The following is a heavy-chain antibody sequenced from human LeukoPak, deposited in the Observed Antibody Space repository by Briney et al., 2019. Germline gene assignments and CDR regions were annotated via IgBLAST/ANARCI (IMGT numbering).Heavy chain of an antibody. Sequence: SVKVSCKASGGTFSSYAISWVRQAPGQGLEWMGGIIPIFGTANYAQKFQGRVTITTDESTSTAYMELSSLRSEDTAVYYCARVRSTGTDYYYYYMDVWSKGTTVTVSS. CDR1: GGTFSSYA. J-gene: IGHJ6*03. D-gene: IGHD1/OR15-1a*01. CDR2: IIPIFGTA. CDR3: ARVRSTGTDYYYYYMDV. V-gene: IGHV1-69*05.